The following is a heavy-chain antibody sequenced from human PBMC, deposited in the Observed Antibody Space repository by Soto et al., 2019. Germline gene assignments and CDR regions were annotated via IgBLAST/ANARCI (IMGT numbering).Heavy chain of an antibody. J-gene: IGHJ4*02. V-gene: IGHV4-34*01. D-gene: IGHD5-18*01. Sequence: ETLSLTCAVYGGSFSGYYWSWIRQPPGKGLEWIGEINHSGSTNYNPSLKSRVTISVDTSKNQFSLKLSSVTAADTAVYYCARGWSGYSYGPYYFDYWGQGTLVTVSS. CDR1: GGSFSGYY. CDR2: INHSGST. CDR3: ARGWSGYSYGPYYFDY.